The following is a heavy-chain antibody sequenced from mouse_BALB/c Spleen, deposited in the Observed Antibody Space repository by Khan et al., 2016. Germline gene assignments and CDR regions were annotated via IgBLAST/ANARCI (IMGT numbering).Heavy chain of an antibody. Sequence: QVQLQQSGAELVKPGTSVKLSCKASGYTFPNYDINWVRQRPEQGLEWIGWIFPGDGSSNYNEKFKGKATLTTDTSSSTAYMQLTRLTSEDSAVYFCARSGGKGDFDYWGQGTTLTVSS. J-gene: IGHJ2*01. D-gene: IGHD1-1*02. CDR3: ARSGGKGDFDY. CDR1: GYTFPNYD. CDR2: IFPGDGSS. V-gene: IGHV1-85*01.